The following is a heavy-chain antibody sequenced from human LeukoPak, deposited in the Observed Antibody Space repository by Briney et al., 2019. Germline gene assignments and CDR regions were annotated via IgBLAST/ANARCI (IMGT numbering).Heavy chain of an antibody. CDR1: GLTFSSYA. CDR3: ARDMIILQS. J-gene: IGHJ5*02. V-gene: IGHV3-7*04. CDR2: IKQDGSEK. D-gene: IGHD3-16*01. Sequence: PGGTLRLSCAASGLTFSSYAMTWVRQAPGKGLEWVANIKQDGSEKYYVDSVKGRFTISRDNAKKSLYLQMNSLRAEDTAVYFCARDMIILQSWGQGTLVTVSS.